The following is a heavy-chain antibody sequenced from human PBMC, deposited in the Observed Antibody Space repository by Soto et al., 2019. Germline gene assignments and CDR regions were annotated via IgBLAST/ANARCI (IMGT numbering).Heavy chain of an antibody. J-gene: IGHJ6*03. D-gene: IGHD2-15*01. CDR3: ARGKGYCSGGSCYPGAWRNYYYYYMDV. V-gene: IGHV1-8*01. CDR1: GYTFTSYD. Sequence: ASVKVSCKASGYTFTSYDINCVRQATGQGLEWMGWMNPNSGNTGYAQKFQGRVTINPDTSKNQFSLQLNSVTPEDTAVYYCARGKGYCSGGSCYPGAWRNYYYYYMDVWGKGTTVTVSS. CDR2: MNPNSGNT.